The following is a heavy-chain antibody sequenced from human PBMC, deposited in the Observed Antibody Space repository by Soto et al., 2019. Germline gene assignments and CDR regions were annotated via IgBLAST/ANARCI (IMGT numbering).Heavy chain of an antibody. CDR3: AKDLYSSSWAKKYYFEY. D-gene: IGHD2-2*01. V-gene: IGHV3-23*01. J-gene: IGHJ4*02. Sequence: GGSLRLSCAASGFTFDSYAMSWVRQSPGKGLEWVSVISGSSGSTDYADSVKGRFIISRDNSKNILYLQMNSLRAEDTAIYYCAKDLYSSSWAKKYYFEYWGQGTQVTVSS. CDR2: ISGSSGST. CDR1: GFTFDSYA.